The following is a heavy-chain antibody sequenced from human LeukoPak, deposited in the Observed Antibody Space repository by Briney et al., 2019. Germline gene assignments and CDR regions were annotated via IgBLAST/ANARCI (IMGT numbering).Heavy chain of an antibody. CDR1: GGTFNTYG. CDR3: ARGRSGFDWDDGGGFDP. D-gene: IGHD3-9*01. CDR2: IIPSSGTT. Sequence: SVKVSCKASGGTFNTYGVGWVRQAPGQGLEWMGGIIPSSGTTNYAQKFQGRVTITADESTSTACMDLSSLTSQDTAVYYCARGRSGFDWDDGGGFDPWGQGTLVTVSS. J-gene: IGHJ5*02. V-gene: IGHV1-69*01.